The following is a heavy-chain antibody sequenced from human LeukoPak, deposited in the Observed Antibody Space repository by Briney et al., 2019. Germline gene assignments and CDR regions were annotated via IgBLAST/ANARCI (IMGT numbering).Heavy chain of an antibody. CDR1: GGSITSYH. Sequence: SGTLSLTCLVSGGSITSYHWTWIRRPAGKGLQWIGQIHTSGSTNYNPSLKSRVTISVDTSKNQFSLKLSSVTAADTAVYYCARRKKQWLAPYYYYYMDVWGKGTTVTVSS. CDR2: IHTSGST. D-gene: IGHD6-19*01. CDR3: ARRKKQWLAPYYYYYMDV. J-gene: IGHJ6*03. V-gene: IGHV4-4*07.